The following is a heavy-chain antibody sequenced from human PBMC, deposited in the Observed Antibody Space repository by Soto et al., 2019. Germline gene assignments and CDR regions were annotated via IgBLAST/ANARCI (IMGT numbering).Heavy chain of an antibody. Sequence: SETLSLTCTVSGGSISSGDYYWSWIRQPPGKGLEWIGYIYYSGSTYYNPSLKSRVTISVDTSKNQFSLKLSSVTAADTAVYYCARFLGGSYRPPRHFDYWGQGTLVTVSS. CDR1: GGSISSGDYY. V-gene: IGHV4-30-4*02. CDR3: ARFLGGSYRPPRHFDY. D-gene: IGHD1-26*01. J-gene: IGHJ4*02. CDR2: IYYSGST.